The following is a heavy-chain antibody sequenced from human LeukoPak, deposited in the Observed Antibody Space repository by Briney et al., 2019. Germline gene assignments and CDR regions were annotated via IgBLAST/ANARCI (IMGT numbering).Heavy chain of an antibody. J-gene: IGHJ4*02. V-gene: IGHV3-15*01. Sequence: GGSLRLSCAASGFTFSNAWMSWVRRAPGKGLEGVGRIKSKTDGGTTDYAAPVKGRFTISRDDSKNTLYLQMNSLKTEDTAVYYCTTGYCSRTSCYYFDYWGQGTLVTVSS. CDR1: GFTFSNAW. CDR3: TTGYCSRTSCYYFDY. CDR2: IKSKTDGGTT. D-gene: IGHD2-2*01.